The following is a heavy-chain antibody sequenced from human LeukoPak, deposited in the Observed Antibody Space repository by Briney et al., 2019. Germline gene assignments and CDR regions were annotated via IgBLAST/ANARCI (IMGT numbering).Heavy chain of an antibody. CDR1: GFTFDDYA. CDR2: ISWNSGSI. CDR3: AKGGRYCSGGSCYSLYFQH. V-gene: IGHV3-9*01. Sequence: GGSLRLSCAASGFTFDDYAMHWVRQAPGKGLEWVSGISWNSGSISYADSVKGRFTISRDNAKNSLYLQMNSLRAEDTALYYCAKGGRYCSGGSCYSLYFQHWGQGTLVTVTS. J-gene: IGHJ1*01. D-gene: IGHD2-15*01.